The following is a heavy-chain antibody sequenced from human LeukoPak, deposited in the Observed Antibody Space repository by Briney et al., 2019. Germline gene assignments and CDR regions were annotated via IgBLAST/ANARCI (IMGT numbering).Heavy chain of an antibody. V-gene: IGHV3-21*01. J-gene: IGHJ3*02. CDR2: ISSSSSYT. Sequence: GGSLRLSCAASGFTFSSYSMNWVRQAPGKGLEWVSSISSSSSYTYYADSVKGRFTISRDNAKNSLYLQMNSLRAEDTAVYYCARDRAVTTSAFDIWGQGTMVTVSS. CDR3: ARDRAVTTSAFDI. D-gene: IGHD4-17*01. CDR1: GFTFSSYS.